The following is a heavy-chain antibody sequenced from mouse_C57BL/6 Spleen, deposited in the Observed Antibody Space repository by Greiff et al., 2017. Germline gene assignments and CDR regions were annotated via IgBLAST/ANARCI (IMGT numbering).Heavy chain of an antibody. V-gene: IGHV5-17*01. CDR2: ISSGSSTI. CDR3: ARRLRAYFDY. J-gene: IGHJ2*01. Sequence: EVQVVESGGGLVKPGGSLKLSCAASGFTFSDYGMHWVRQAPEKGLEWVAYISSGSSTIYYADTVKGRFTISRDNAKNTLFLQMNSLRSEDTAMYYCARRLRAYFDYWGQGTTLTVSS. D-gene: IGHD2-4*01. CDR1: GFTFSDYG.